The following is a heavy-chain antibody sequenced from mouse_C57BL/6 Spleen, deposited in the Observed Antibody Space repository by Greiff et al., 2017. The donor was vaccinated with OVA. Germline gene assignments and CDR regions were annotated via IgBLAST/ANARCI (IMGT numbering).Heavy chain of an antibody. V-gene: IGHV1-50*01. J-gene: IGHJ4*01. CDR1: GYTFTSYW. CDR3: ASRYYDAMDY. D-gene: IGHD2-1*01. Sequence: QVQLQQPGAELVKPGASVKLSCKASGYTFTSYWMQWVKQRPGQGLEWIGEIDPSDSYTNYNQKFKGKATLTVDTSSSTAYMQLSSLTSEDSAVYYCASRYYDAMDYWGQGTSVTVSS. CDR2: IDPSDSYT.